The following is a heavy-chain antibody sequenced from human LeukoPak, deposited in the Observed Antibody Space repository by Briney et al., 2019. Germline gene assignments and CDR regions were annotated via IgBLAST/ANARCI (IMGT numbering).Heavy chain of an antibody. V-gene: IGHV3-7*01. D-gene: IGHD2-8*01. J-gene: IGHJ4*02. CDR1: GLTFSTYY. CDR3: ARERYCTTSACYVGVPFDY. CDR2: VKQDGSEN. Sequence: GGSLRLSCAASGLTFSTYYMTWVRQAPGKGLKWVAGVKQDGSENYYVDSVKGRFTISRDNSQNSLYLQMNSLRAEDTAVYFCARERYCTTSACYVGVPFDYWGQGTLVTVSS.